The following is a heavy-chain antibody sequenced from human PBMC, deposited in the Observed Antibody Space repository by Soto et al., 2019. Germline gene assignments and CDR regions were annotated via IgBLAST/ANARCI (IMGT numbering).Heavy chain of an antibody. Sequence: EVQLVESGGGLVKPGGSLRLSCPVSGFTFSSYSMNWVRQAPGKGLEWVSSISSSSSYIYYADSVKGRFTISRDNAKNSLYLQMNSLRAEDTAVYYCARKLWPTDYYFVMDVWGQGTTVTVSS. CDR3: ARKLWPTDYYFVMDV. J-gene: IGHJ6*02. CDR2: ISSSSSYI. V-gene: IGHV3-21*06. CDR1: GFTFSSYS. D-gene: IGHD4-4*01.